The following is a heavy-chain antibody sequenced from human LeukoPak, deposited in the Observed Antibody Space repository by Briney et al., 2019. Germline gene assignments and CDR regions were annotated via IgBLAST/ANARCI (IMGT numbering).Heavy chain of an antibody. D-gene: IGHD5-18*01. CDR2: IDREDGQT. Sequence: GASVKVSCKVSGYTLSEISMYWVRQAPGKGLEWMGGIDREDGQTIYAQKFQGRVTMTEDTSTDTAYMEVSRLTSEDTALYYCATVGYSYGAFDYWGQGTLVTVSS. V-gene: IGHV1-24*01. CDR1: GYTLSEIS. J-gene: IGHJ4*02. CDR3: ATVGYSYGAFDY.